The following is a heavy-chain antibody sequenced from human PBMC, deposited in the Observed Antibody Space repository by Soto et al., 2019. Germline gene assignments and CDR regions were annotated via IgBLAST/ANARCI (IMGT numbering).Heavy chain of an antibody. CDR1: GGSISNHY. CDR2: IYYNGNT. V-gene: IGHV4-59*11. Sequence: QVQLQESGPGLMKPSETLSLTCTVSGGSISNHYWSWIRQPPGKGLEWIGYIYYNGNTNYNPSLKGRVTMSVDTSNNQFSLKLSSVTAAATAVYYCARSNWYSEYWGQGTLVTVSS. CDR3: ARSNWYSEY. D-gene: IGHD7-27*01. J-gene: IGHJ4*02.